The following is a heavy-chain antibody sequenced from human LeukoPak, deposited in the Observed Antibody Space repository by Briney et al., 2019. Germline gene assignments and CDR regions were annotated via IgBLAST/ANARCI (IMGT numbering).Heavy chain of an antibody. Sequence: PSETLSLTCAVSGGSISSSNWWSWVRQPPGKGLEWIGEIYHSGSTNYNPSLKSRVTISVDKSKNQFSLKLSSVTAADTAVYYCARDRGIAAAGHFDYWGQGTLVTVSS. D-gene: IGHD6-13*01. CDR1: GGSISSSNW. CDR2: IYHSGST. J-gene: IGHJ4*02. V-gene: IGHV4-4*02. CDR3: ARDRGIAAAGHFDY.